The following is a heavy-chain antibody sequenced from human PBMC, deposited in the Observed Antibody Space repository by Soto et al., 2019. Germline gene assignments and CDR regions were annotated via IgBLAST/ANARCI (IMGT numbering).Heavy chain of an antibody. V-gene: IGHV1-3*01. D-gene: IGHD2-2*01. J-gene: IGHJ6*02. CDR1: GYSFTKYG. Sequence: QVQLVQSGTEVKKPGASVKVSCKTSGYSFTKYGLHWVRQAPGQRLEWMGWINPGNGDTNYSQKFQGRVTITRDTAATSAYMELRSLRSEDSAVFYCARTECSSTSCYHYYYYGMDVWGQGTPVTVSS. CDR3: ARTECSSTSCYHYYYYGMDV. CDR2: INPGNGDT.